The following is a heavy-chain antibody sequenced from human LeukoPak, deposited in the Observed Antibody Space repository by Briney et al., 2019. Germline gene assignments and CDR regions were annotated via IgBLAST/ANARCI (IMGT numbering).Heavy chain of an antibody. J-gene: IGHJ6*02. D-gene: IGHD3-10*01. CDR2: IKEDGSEK. CDR1: GFFFSSYW. Sequence: PGGSLRLSCAASGFFFSSYWMSWVRQAPGKGLEWVAYIKEDGSEKYYVGSVKGRFTISRDNAKNSLFLQMNSLRADDTAVYYCAREEVLLWFGELMDVWGQGTTVTVSS. CDR3: AREEVLLWFGELMDV. V-gene: IGHV3-7*01.